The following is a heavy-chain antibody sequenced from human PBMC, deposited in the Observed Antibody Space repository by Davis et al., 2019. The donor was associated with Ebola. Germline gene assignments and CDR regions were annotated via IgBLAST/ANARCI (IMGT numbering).Heavy chain of an antibody. D-gene: IGHD3-3*01. Sequence: PSETLSLTCTVSGGSISSYYWSWIRQPPGKGLEWIGYIYYSGSTNYNPSLKSRVTISVDTSKNQFSLKLSSVTAADTAVYYCAREEYYDFWSGPGAFDIWGQGTMVTVSS. V-gene: IGHV4-59*01. CDR2: IYYSGST. CDR1: GGSISSYY. CDR3: AREEYYDFWSGPGAFDI. J-gene: IGHJ3*02.